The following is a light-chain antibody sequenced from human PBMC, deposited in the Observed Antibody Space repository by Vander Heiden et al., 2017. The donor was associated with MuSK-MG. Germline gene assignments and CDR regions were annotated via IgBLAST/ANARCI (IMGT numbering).Light chain of an antibody. CDR1: SSDIGGYKY. Sequence: SALAQAASLSGSPAQSTTISFTRTSSDIGGYKYVSWYQQPPSKAPKLIIYDVTKRPAGVASRFSGSKSGNTSSLTISVLQEEDEADYYCCSDRSGNAWVFGGGTKLTV. V-gene: IGLV2-14*03. J-gene: IGLJ3*02. CDR3: CSDRSGNAWV. CDR2: DVT.